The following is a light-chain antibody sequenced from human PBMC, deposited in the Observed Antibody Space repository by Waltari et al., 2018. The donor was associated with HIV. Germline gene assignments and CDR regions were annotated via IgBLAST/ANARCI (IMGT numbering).Light chain of an antibody. Sequence: EIVLTQSPGTLSLSPGERATLSCRASQSVNNNYLAWYQQKPGQAPRLLIYGASSGATGIPDRCSGSGSGTDFTLTISRLEPEDFAVYYCQQYGRSLTFGGGTKVEIK. J-gene: IGKJ4*01. CDR1: QSVNNNY. CDR2: GAS. CDR3: QQYGRSLT. V-gene: IGKV3-20*01.